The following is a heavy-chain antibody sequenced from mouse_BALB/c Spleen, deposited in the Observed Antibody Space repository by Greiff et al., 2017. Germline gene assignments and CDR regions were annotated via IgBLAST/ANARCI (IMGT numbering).Heavy chain of an antibody. CDR1: GFTFTSYW. CDR2: IDPSDSYT. D-gene: IGHD1-1*02. V-gene: IGHV1-69*02. Sequence: VQLQQSGAELVKPGASVTLSCKASGFTFTSYWMHWVKQRPGQGLEWIGEIDPSDSYTNYNQTFKGKATLTVDKSSSTAYMQRSSLTSGDSAVYYCARRGSPYYYAMDYWGQGTSVTVSA. J-gene: IGHJ4*01. CDR3: ARRGSPYYYAMDY.